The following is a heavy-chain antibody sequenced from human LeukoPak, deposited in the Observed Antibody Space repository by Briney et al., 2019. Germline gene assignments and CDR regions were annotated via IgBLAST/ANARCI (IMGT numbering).Heavy chain of an antibody. V-gene: IGHV3-23*01. D-gene: IGHD6-25*01. CDR2: ISGSGGNT. CDR1: GFTFSRYA. J-gene: IGHJ4*02. CDR3: AKALPERPFDF. Sequence: GGALRLSFAASGFTFSRYAMNWFRQAPGKGLKWVSSISGSGGNTYYADSVKGRFTISRDNSKNTLYLQMNSLRAEDTAIYYCAKALPERPFDFWGQGTLVTVSS.